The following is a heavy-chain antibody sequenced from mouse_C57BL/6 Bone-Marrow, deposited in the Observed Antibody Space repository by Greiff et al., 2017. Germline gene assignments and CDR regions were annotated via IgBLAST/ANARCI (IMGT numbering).Heavy chain of an antibody. CDR1: GYTFTSHW. CDR2: IFPGSGST. D-gene: IGHD2-4*01. J-gene: IGHJ3*01. CDR3: ARWEYDYDLAWFAY. Sequence: VQLQQSGPELVRPGASVKISCKAPGYTFTSHWMQWVRQRPGQGLEWIGEIFPGSGSTYYNEKFKGKATLTVDTSSSTAYMQLSSLTSEDSAVYFWARWEYDYDLAWFAYWGQGTLVTVSA. V-gene: IGHV1-56*01.